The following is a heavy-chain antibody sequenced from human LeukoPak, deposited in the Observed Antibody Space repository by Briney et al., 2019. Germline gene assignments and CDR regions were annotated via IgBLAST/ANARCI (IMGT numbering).Heavy chain of an antibody. CDR2: INQDGSEK. CDR3: ARGWASSRRKAFDI. J-gene: IGHJ3*02. CDR1: GFTFSSYW. Sequence: GGSLRLSCAASGFTFSSYWMNWLRQAPGKGLEWVANINQDGSEKFYVDSVKGRFTISRDNAKNSLYLQLNSLRAEDTAVYYCARGWASSRRKAFDIWGQGTMVSVSS. D-gene: IGHD3-16*01. V-gene: IGHV3-7*03.